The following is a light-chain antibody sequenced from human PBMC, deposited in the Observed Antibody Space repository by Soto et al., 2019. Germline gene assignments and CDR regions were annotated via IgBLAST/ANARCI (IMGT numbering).Light chain of an antibody. Sequence: DVVMTQSPLSLPVTLGQSASISCKSTQGLVYSDGNIYLNWFHQRPGQSPRRLIYMISKRDSGVPDRFSGSGSGTDFTLTISRVEAEDVGVYYCMQGTHWPRTFGQGTKVEMK. CDR2: MIS. J-gene: IGKJ1*01. CDR3: MQGTHWPRT. CDR1: QGLVYSDGNIY. V-gene: IGKV2-30*01.